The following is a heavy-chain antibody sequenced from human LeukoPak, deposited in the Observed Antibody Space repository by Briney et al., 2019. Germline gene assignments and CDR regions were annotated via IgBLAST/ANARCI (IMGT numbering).Heavy chain of an antibody. CDR2: INHSGST. CDR1: GGSFSGYY. J-gene: IGHJ4*02. D-gene: IGHD3-10*02. V-gene: IGHV4-34*01. CDR3: ARGLLFGGHYFDY. Sequence: SETLSLTCAVYGGSFSGYYWSWIRQPPGKGLEWIGEINHSGSTNYNPSLKSRVTISVDTSKNQFSLKLSSVTAADTAVYYCARGLLFGGHYFDYWGQGTLVTVSS.